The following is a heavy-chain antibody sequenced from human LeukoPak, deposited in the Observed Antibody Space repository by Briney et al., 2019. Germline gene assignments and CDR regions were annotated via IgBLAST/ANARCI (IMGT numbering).Heavy chain of an antibody. V-gene: IGHV4-39*07. D-gene: IGHD6-13*01. CDR2: IYYSGST. CDR1: GGSISSSSYY. Sequence: SETLSLTCTVSGGSISSSSYYWGWIRQPPGKGLEWIGSIYYSGSTYYNPSLKSRVTISVDTSKNQFSLKLSSVTAADTAVYYCARRGSSWYFSGWGQGTMVTVSS. CDR3: ARRGSSWYFSG. J-gene: IGHJ3*01.